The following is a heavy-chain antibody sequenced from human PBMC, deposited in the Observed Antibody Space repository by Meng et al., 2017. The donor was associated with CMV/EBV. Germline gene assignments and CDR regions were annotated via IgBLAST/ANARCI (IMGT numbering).Heavy chain of an antibody. J-gene: IGHJ6*02. V-gene: IGHV3-21*01. Sequence: GGSLRLSCAASGFTFNTYSMNWVRQAPGEGLEWVSSISSSSNFIYYADSVKGRFTISRDNAKNSLYLQVNSLRAGDTAVYYCAREGGYDFWSGYYFGGEYYGMDVWGQGTTVTVSS. CDR1: GFTFNTYS. D-gene: IGHD3-3*01. CDR2: ISSSSNFI. CDR3: AREGGYDFWSGYYFGGEYYGMDV.